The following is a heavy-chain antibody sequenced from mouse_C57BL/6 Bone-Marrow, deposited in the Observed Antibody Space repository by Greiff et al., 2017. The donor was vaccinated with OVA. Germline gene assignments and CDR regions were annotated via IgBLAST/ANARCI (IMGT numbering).Heavy chain of an antibody. CDR2: INPSNGGT. CDR3: TRAWFAY. V-gene: IGHV1-53*01. CDR1: GYTFTSYW. J-gene: IGHJ3*01. Sequence: QVQLQQPGTELVKPGASVKLSCKASGYTFTSYWMHWVKQRPVQGLEWIGNINPSNGGTTYNEKFKSKATLTVDKSSSTAYMQLSSLTSEDSAVYYCTRAWFAYWGQGTLVTVSA.